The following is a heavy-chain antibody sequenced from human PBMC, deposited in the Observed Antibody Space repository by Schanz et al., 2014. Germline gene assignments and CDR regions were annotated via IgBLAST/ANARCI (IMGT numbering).Heavy chain of an antibody. CDR1: GFTFSDYW. D-gene: IGHD2-8*02. CDR3: AKSLESCPGGRCSRGYFDY. V-gene: IGHV3-23*04. Sequence: EVQLVASGGGLVQPGGSLRLSCTASGFTFSDYWMSWVRQAPGKGREWVSAISGGGGTTYYTDSEKGRFTISRDNSKNTLYLQMNSLRAEDTAVYYCAKSLESCPGGRCSRGYFDYWGQGTLVTVSS. CDR2: ISGGGGTT. J-gene: IGHJ4*02.